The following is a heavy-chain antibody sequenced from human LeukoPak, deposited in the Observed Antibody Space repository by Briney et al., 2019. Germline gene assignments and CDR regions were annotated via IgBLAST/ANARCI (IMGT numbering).Heavy chain of an antibody. Sequence: ASVKVSCKASGYTFTGYYMHWVQQAPGQGLEWMGWINPNSGGTNYAQKFQGRVTMTRDTSISTAYMELSRLRSDDTAVYYCARLTRRGTIGFDYWGQGTLVTVSS. CDR1: GYTFTGYY. CDR2: INPNSGGT. V-gene: IGHV1-2*02. D-gene: IGHD1-7*01. J-gene: IGHJ4*02. CDR3: ARLTRRGTIGFDY.